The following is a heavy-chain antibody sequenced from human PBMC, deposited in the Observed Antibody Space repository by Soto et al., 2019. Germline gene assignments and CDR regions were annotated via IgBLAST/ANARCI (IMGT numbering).Heavy chain of an antibody. CDR1: GGSISSSSYY. V-gene: IGHV4-39*01. Sequence: QLQLQESGPGLVKPSETLSLTCTVSGGSISSSSYYWGWIRQPPGKGLEWIGSIYYSGSTYYNPSLKSRVTISVDTSKNQFSLKLSSVTAADTAVYHCARRSDYDFWSGGGYYGMDVWGQGTTVTVSS. CDR2: IYYSGST. D-gene: IGHD3-3*01. J-gene: IGHJ6*02. CDR3: ARRSDYDFWSGGGYYGMDV.